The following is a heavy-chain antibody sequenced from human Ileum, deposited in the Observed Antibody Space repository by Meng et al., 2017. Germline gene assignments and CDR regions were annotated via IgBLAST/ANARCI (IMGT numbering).Heavy chain of an antibody. CDR1: GASISSGHW. V-gene: IGHV4-4*02. D-gene: IGHD4-23*01. CDR2: MYPSGTT. Sequence: QVELQESGPGLPQPSETLSLPCAVSGASISSGHWWSRVRQPAGKGLEWIGEMYPSGTTNYNPSLKSRVTISMDTSKNQLSLMLTCVTAADTAIYYCARHGGYSQDFWGQGTLVTVSS. J-gene: IGHJ4*02. CDR3: ARHGGYSQDF.